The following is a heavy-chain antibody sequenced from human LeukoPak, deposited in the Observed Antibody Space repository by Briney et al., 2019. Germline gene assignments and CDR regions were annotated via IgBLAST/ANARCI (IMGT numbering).Heavy chain of an antibody. V-gene: IGHV3-21*01. CDR1: GFTFSSYS. D-gene: IGHD3-10*01. J-gene: IGHJ4*02. CDR2: ISSSSSYI. CDR3: AREGPPGPGSYYPSLDY. Sequence: GGSLRLSCAASGFTFSSYSMDWVRQAPGKGLEWVSSISSSSSYIYYADSVKGRFTISRDNAKNSLYLQMNSLRAEDTAVYYCAREGPPGPGSYYPSLDYWGQGTLVTVSS.